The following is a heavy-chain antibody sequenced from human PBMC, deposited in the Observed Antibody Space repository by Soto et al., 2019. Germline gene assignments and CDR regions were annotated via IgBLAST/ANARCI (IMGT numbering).Heavy chain of an antibody. V-gene: IGHV4-4*02. CDR2: IYHSGST. CDR1: GGSISSSNW. D-gene: IGHD5-12*01. J-gene: IGHJ6*02. Sequence: QVQLQESGPGLVKPSGTLSLTCAVSGGSISSSNWWSWVRQPPGKGREWMGEIYHSGSTNYNPPRESRVTITVDKSKNLCSLKLSSVTAADTDVYYCEWHVDTYCMDVWGQGTPVTVSS. CDR3: EWHVDTYCMDV.